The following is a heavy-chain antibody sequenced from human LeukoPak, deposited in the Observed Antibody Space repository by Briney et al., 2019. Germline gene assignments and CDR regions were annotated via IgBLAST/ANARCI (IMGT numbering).Heavy chain of an antibody. CDR3: ARDSYTSPDY. J-gene: IGHJ4*02. V-gene: IGHV3-74*01. D-gene: IGHD2-2*01. CDR2: INRDGSNT. CDR1: GFTFSSYW. Sequence: QTGGSLRLSCAASGFTFSSYWMYWVRQVPGKGLVWVSRINRDGSNTVYADSVKGRFTISRDNAKNTLYLQMNSLRDEDTAVYYCARDSYTSPDYWGQGILVTVSS.